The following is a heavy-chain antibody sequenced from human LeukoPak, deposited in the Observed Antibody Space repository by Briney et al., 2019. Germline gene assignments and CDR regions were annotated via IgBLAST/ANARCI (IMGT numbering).Heavy chain of an antibody. V-gene: IGHV3-30*03. J-gene: IGHJ5*02. Sequence: PGRSLRLSCAASGFTFSSYGMHWVRQAPGKGLEWVAVISYDGNNKYYADSVKGRFTISRGNSKNTLYLQMNGLRVEDTAVDYCARECMLEYYGSRSLGEFDPWGQGTLVTVSS. CDR1: GFTFSSYG. CDR2: ISYDGNNK. D-gene: IGHD3-10*01. CDR3: ARECMLEYYGSRSLGEFDP.